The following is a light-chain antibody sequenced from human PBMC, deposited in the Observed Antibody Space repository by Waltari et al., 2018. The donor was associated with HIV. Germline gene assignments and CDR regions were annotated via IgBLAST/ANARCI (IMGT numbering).Light chain of an antibody. CDR2: GAS. J-gene: IGKJ1*01. Sequence: VLTQSPGTLSVSPGERATPCCRASQRIDTTSLSWYQQKPGQAPRLVIYGASTRASGIPPRFSGSGSGTDFTLTISSLQPEDFASYYCLQDYNLPGAFGQGTRVEI. CDR3: LQDYNLPGA. CDR1: QRIDTTS. V-gene: IGKV3D-7*01.